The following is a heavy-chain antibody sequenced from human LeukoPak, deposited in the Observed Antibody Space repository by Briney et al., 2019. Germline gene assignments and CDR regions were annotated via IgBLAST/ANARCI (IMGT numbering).Heavy chain of an antibody. CDR1: GFTFSSFW. J-gene: IGHJ4*02. CDR3: ARDDYGDYHFDY. Sequence: GGSLRLPCAASGFTFSSFWMHWVRQAPGKGLVWVSRINSDGSSTSYADSVKGRFTISRDNAKNTLYLQMNSLRAEDTAVYYCARDDYGDYHFDYWGQGTLVTVSS. D-gene: IGHD4-17*01. CDR2: INSDGSST. V-gene: IGHV3-74*01.